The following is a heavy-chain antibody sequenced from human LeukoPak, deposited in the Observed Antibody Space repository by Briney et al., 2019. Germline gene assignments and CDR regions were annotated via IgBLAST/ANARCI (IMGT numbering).Heavy chain of an antibody. Sequence: PGGSLRLSCAASGFTFSSYAMNWVRQAPGKGLEWVSAISGTGDSTYYADSVKGRFTISRDNSKNTLYLQMNSLRAEDTAVYYGAKRGGGVIAYGYFDYWVQATLVTVSS. J-gene: IGHJ4*02. CDR3: AKRGGGVIAYGYFDY. D-gene: IGHD3-16*02. CDR2: ISGTGDST. V-gene: IGHV3-23*01. CDR1: GFTFSSYA.